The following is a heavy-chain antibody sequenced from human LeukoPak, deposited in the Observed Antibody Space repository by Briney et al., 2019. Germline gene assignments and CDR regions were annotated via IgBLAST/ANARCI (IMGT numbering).Heavy chain of an antibody. Sequence: ASVKVSCKASGYSFSNYDINWVRQATGQGLEWMGWMNPNSGNTGYAQNFQGRVTITTNTSISTAYLELSSLRSEDTAVFQCARGTPQGGLDIWGQGTMVTVSS. CDR1: GYSFSNYD. V-gene: IGHV1-8*03. J-gene: IGHJ3*02. CDR3: ARGTPQGGLDI. CDR2: MNPNSGNT. D-gene: IGHD1-26*01.